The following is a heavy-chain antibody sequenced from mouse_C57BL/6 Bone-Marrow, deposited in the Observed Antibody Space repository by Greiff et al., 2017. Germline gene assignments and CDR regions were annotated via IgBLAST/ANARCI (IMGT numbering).Heavy chain of an antibody. CDR1: GYTFTSYW. V-gene: IGHV1-64*01. CDR3: ARGGWLLLAWFAY. Sequence: QVQLQQPGAELVKPGASVKLSCKASGYTFTSYWMHWVKQRPGQGLEWIGMIHPNSGSTNYNEKFKSKATLPVDKSSSTAYMQLSSLTSEDSAVYYCARGGWLLLAWFAYWGQGTLVTVSA. D-gene: IGHD2-3*01. J-gene: IGHJ3*01. CDR2: IHPNSGST.